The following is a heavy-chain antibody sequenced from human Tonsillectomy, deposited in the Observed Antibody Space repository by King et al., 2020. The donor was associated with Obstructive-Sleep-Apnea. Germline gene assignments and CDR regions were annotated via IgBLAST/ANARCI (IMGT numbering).Heavy chain of an antibody. CDR3: ARLRNPSYYYYGMDV. Sequence: VQLQQWGAGLLKPSETLSLTCAVYGGSFSGYYWSWIRQPPGKGLEWIGEINHSGSTNYNPSLKSRVTISVDTSKNQFSLKLSSVTAADTAVYYCARLRNPSYYYYGMDVWGQGTTVTVSS. V-gene: IGHV4-34*01. CDR2: INHSGST. D-gene: IGHD1-14*01. CDR1: GGSFSGYY. J-gene: IGHJ6*02.